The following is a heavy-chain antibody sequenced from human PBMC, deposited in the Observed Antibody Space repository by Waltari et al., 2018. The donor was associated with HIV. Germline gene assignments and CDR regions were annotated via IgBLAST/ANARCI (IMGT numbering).Heavy chain of an antibody. Sequence: QVQLVQSGAEVKKPGSSVKVSCKASGGTFSSYAISWVRKAPGQGLEWMGGIIPIFGTANYAQKFQGRVTITADESTSTDYMELSSLRSEDTAVYYCARGSIVATGGGYGMDVWGQGTTVTVSS. CDR1: GGTFSSYA. J-gene: IGHJ6*02. CDR2: IIPIFGTA. D-gene: IGHD5-12*01. CDR3: ARGSIVATGGGYGMDV. V-gene: IGHV1-69*01.